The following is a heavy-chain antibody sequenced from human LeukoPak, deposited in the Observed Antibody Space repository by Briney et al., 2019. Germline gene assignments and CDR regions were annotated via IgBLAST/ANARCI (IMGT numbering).Heavy chain of an antibody. V-gene: IGHV3-21*01. CDR2: ISSSSSYI. J-gene: IGHJ4*02. CDR3: ARAVGDLAVSGREDY. Sequence: PGGSLRLSCAASGFTFSSYSMNWVRQAPGKGLEWVSSISSSSSYIYYADSLKGRFTISRDNAKNSLYLQMNSLRAEDTAVYYCARAVGDLAVSGREDYWGQGTLVTVSS. D-gene: IGHD6-19*01. CDR1: GFTFSSYS.